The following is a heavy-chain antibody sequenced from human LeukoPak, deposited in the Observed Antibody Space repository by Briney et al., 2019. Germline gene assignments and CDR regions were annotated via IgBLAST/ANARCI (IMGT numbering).Heavy chain of an antibody. Sequence: GGSLRLSCVASGFTFSSYAMHWDSQVPGKGLEWGAVISYDGSNKYYADSVKGRFTISRDNSKNTLYLQMNSLRAEDTAVYYCARDISPDGYNTVLDYWGQGTLVTVSS. J-gene: IGHJ4*02. CDR1: GFTFSSYA. V-gene: IGHV3-30*04. CDR2: ISYDGSNK. D-gene: IGHD5-24*01. CDR3: ARDISPDGYNTVLDY.